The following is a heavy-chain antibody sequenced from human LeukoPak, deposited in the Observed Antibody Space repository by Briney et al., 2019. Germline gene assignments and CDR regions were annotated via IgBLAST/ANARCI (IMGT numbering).Heavy chain of an antibody. J-gene: IGHJ4*02. CDR2: IRYDGSNK. CDR3: AKGQSGYYDSSGSPDFDY. D-gene: IGHD3-22*01. Sequence: PGGSLRLSCAAPGFTFSSYGMHWVRQAPGKGLEWVAFIRYDGSNKYYADSVKGRFTISRDNSKNTLYLQMNSLRAEDTAVYYCAKGQSGYYDSSGSPDFDYWGQGTLVTVSS. V-gene: IGHV3-30*02. CDR1: GFTFSSYG.